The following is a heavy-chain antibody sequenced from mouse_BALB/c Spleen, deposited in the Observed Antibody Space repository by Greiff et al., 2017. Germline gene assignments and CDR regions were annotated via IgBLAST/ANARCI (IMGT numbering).Heavy chain of an antibody. D-gene: IGHD1-1*01. V-gene: IGHV1-7*01. J-gene: IGHJ3*01. CDR2: INPSTGYT. CDR1: GYTFTSYW. Sequence: VQLQQSGAELAKPGASVKMSCKASGYTFTSYWMHWVKQRPGQGLEWIGYINPSTGYTEYNQKFKDKATLTADKSSSTAYMQLSSLTSEDSAVYYGAKDYGSSPSWFAYWGQGTLVTVSA. CDR3: AKDYGSSPSWFAY.